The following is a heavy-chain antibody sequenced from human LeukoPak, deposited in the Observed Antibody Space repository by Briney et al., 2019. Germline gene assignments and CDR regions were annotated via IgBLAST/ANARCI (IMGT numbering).Heavy chain of an antibody. CDR3: ASGGPYCSGGSCLGY. D-gene: IGHD2-15*01. CDR1: GGTFSSYA. CDR2: IIPIFGAA. Sequence: SVKVSCKASGGTFSSYAISWVRQAPGQGLEWMGGIIPIFGAANYAQKFQGRVTITADESTSTAYMELSSLRSEDTAVYYCASGGPYCSGGSCLGYWGQGTLVTVSS. J-gene: IGHJ4*02. V-gene: IGHV1-69*13.